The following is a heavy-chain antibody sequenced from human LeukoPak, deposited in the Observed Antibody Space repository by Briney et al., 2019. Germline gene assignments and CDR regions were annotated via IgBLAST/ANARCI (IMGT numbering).Heavy chain of an antibody. J-gene: IGHJ3*02. V-gene: IGHV6-1*01. CDR2: TYYRSKWYN. CDR1: GDSVSSNSAA. Sequence: SQTLSLTCAISGDSVSSNSAAWNWIRQSPSRGLEWLRRTYYRSKWYNDYAVSVKSRITINPDTSKNQFSLQLNSVTPEDTAVYYCAKALGRNDAFDIWGQGTMVTVSS. CDR3: AKALGRNDAFDI.